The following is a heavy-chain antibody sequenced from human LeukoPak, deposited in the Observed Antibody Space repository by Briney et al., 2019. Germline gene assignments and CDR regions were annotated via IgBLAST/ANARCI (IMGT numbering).Heavy chain of an antibody. V-gene: IGHV1-2*02. Sequence: ASVKVSCKASGYTFTGYYMHWVRQAPGQGLEWMGWINPNSGGTNYAQKLQGRVTMTTDTSTSTAYMELRSLRSDDTAVYYCARDEDDILTGPSPHHSHSAFDIWGQGTMVTVSS. CDR3: ARDEDDILTGPSPHHSHSAFDI. D-gene: IGHD3-9*01. J-gene: IGHJ3*02. CDR1: GYTFTGYY. CDR2: INPNSGGT.